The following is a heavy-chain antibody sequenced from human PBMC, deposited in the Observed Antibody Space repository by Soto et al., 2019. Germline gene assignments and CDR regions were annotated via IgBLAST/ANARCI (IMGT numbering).Heavy chain of an antibody. CDR2: INAGNGST. J-gene: IGHJ4*02. CDR1: GYTFTSYA. D-gene: IGHD5-18*01. Sequence: ASVKVSCKASGYTFTSYAMHWVRQAPGQRLEWMGWINAGNGSTKYSQKFQGRVTITRDTSASTAYMELSSLRSEDTAVYYCARDLSASQYIPCGYWGQGTLVTVS. V-gene: IGHV1-3*01. CDR3: ARDLSASQYIPCGY.